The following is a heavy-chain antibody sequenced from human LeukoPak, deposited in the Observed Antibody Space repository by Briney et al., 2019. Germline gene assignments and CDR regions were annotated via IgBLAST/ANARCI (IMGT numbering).Heavy chain of an antibody. V-gene: IGHV3-23*01. D-gene: IGHD6-13*01. CDR3: ARDIRYSSSGIVFDY. CDR2: ISGSGGST. Sequence: GGSLRLSCAASGFTFSSYAMSWVRQAPGKGLEWVSAISGSGGSTYYADSVKGRFTISRDNSKNTLYLQMNSLRAEDTAVYYCARDIRYSSSGIVFDYWGQGTLVTVSS. CDR1: GFTFSSYA. J-gene: IGHJ4*02.